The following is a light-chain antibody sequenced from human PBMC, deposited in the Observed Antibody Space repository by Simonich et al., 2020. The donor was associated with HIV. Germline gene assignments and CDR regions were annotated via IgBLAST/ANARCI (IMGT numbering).Light chain of an antibody. CDR3: CSYAGIYTFWV. CDR2: DVS. CDR1: SSDVRNYDY. Sequence: QSALTQSASVSGSPGQSITISCTGTSSDVRNYDYVSWYQQHPGKAPKLMIYDVSNRPSGVSNRFSGSKSDNTAFLTISGLQAEDEADYYCCSYAGIYTFWVFGGGTKLTVL. J-gene: IGLJ3*02. V-gene: IGLV2-14*03.